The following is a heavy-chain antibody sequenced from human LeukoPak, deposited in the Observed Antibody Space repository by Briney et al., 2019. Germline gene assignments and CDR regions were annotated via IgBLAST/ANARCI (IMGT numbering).Heavy chain of an antibody. CDR3: ARDVGDMPGAGPMNWFDP. J-gene: IGHJ5*02. V-gene: IGHV3-48*03. Sequence: HPGGSLRLSCAASGFTFSSYEMNWVRQAPGKGLEWVSYISSSGSTIYYADSVKGRFTISRDNAKNSLYLQMNSLRAEDTAVYYCARDVGDMPGAGPMNWFDPWGQGTLVTVSS. CDR1: GFTFSSYE. D-gene: IGHD3-16*01. CDR2: ISSSGSTI.